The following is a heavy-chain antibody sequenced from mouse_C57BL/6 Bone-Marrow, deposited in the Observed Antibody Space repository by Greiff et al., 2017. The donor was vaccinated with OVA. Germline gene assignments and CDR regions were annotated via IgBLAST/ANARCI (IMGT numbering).Heavy chain of an antibody. CDR2: IHPNSGST. J-gene: IGHJ1*03. CDR1: GYTFTSYW. Sequence: QVQLQQPGAELVKPGASVKLSCKASGYTFTSYWMHWVKQRPGQGLEWIGMIHPNSGSTNYNEKFKSKATLTVDKSSSTAYMQLSSLTSEDSAVYYRARVDGYFLYWYFDVWGTGTTVTVSS. D-gene: IGHD2-3*01. V-gene: IGHV1-64*01. CDR3: ARVDGYFLYWYFDV.